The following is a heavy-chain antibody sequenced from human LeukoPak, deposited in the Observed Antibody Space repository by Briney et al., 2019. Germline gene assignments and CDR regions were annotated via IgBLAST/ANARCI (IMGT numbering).Heavy chain of an antibody. V-gene: IGHV4-4*07. J-gene: IGHJ3*02. CDR3: ARRSIVATVFDAFDI. CDR1: SGSISSYY. D-gene: IGHD5-12*01. Sequence: SETLSLTCTVSSGSISSYYWSWIRQPAGKGLEWIGRIYTSGSTNYNPSLKSRVTMSVDTSKNQFSLKLSSVTAADTAVYYCARRSIVATVFDAFDIWGQGTMVTVSS. CDR2: IYTSGST.